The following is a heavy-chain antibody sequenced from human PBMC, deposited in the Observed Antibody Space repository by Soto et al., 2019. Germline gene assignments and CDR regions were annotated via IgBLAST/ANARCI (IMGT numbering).Heavy chain of an antibody. CDR3: ARGFISGVYCASGICDHCDY. V-gene: IGHV3-30*03. Sequence: QVQLVESGGGVVQPGGSLTLSCAASGFTFSSYGMHWVRQAPGKGLEWVAVMSYDGTNKYYADSVKGRFTVSRDNSRNTQFLQMSSLRVEDTAVYYCARGFISGVYCASGICDHCDYWGQGTAVTFSS. D-gene: IGHD2-8*01. CDR1: GFTFSSYG. CDR2: MSYDGTNK. J-gene: IGHJ4*02.